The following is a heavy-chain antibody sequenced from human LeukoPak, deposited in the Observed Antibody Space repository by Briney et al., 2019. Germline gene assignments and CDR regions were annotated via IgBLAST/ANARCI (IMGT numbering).Heavy chain of an antibody. CDR3: ARVPYYYDSSGYDLYNWFDP. D-gene: IGHD3-22*01. V-gene: IGHV4-38-2*02. J-gene: IGHJ5*02. CDR2: IYHSGST. CDR1: GYSISSGYY. Sequence: PSETLSLTCTVSGYSISSGYYWGWIRQPPGKGLEWIGSIYHSGSTYYNPSLKSRVTISVDTSKNQFSLKLSSVTAADTAVYYCARVPYYYDSSGYDLYNWFDPWGQGTLVTVSS.